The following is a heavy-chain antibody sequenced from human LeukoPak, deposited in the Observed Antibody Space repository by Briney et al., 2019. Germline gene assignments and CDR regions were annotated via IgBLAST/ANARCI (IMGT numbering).Heavy chain of an antibody. D-gene: IGHD6-19*01. V-gene: IGHV4-59*01. CDR2: IYYSGGT. J-gene: IGHJ4*02. Sequence: PSETLSLTCTVSGGSISSYYWSWIRQPPGKGLEWIGYIYYSGGTNYNPSLKSRVTISVDTSKNQFSLKLSSVTAADTAVYYCARGEGAVAGYDYWGQGTLVTVSS. CDR1: GGSISSYY. CDR3: ARGEGAVAGYDY.